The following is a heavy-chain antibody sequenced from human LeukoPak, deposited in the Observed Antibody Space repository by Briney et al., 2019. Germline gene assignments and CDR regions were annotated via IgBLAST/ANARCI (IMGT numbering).Heavy chain of an antibody. V-gene: IGHV6-1*01. Sequence: SQTLSLTCAISGDSVSRNSVAWNWIRQSPSRGLEWLGRTYYRSKWYNDYAVSVRSRISINPDTSKNQFSLQLNSVTPEDTAVYYCARSYVRGPRLDYFDYWGQGTLVTVSS. D-gene: IGHD3-10*02. CDR2: TYYRSKWYN. CDR1: GDSVSRNSVA. J-gene: IGHJ4*02. CDR3: ARSYVRGPRLDYFDY.